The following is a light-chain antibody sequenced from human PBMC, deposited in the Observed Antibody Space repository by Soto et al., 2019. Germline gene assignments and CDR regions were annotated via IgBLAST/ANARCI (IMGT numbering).Light chain of an antibody. V-gene: IGLV2-14*01. CDR1: SSDVGAYNY. CDR2: EVS. Sequence: QSVLTQPASVSGSPGQSITISCTGTSSDVGAYNYVSWYQQDPGKAPKLIIYEVSHRPSGISNRFSGSKSGNTASLTISGLQAEDETDYYCSSFTSSSTWVFGGGTKLTVL. CDR3: SSFTSSSTWV. J-gene: IGLJ3*02.